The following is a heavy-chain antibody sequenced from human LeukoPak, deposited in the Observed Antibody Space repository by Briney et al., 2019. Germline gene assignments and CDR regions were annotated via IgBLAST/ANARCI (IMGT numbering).Heavy chain of an antibody. D-gene: IGHD6-19*01. CDR2: ISGSDGSA. Sequence: PGGSLRLSCAASGFTFNNYAMSWVRQAPGKGLEWVSAISGSDGSAYYADSVKGRFTISRDNSKNTLYLQMNGLRAEDTAVYYCAKERLGSSGWSSNFDYWGQGTLVTVSS. J-gene: IGHJ4*02. V-gene: IGHV3-23*01. CDR1: GFTFNNYA. CDR3: AKERLGSSGWSSNFDY.